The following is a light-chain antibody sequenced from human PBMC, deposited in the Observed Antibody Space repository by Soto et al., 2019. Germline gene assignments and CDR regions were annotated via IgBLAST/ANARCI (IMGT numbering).Light chain of an antibody. CDR2: DAS. V-gene: IGKV1-33*01. CDR3: QQYDSLPRK. Sequence: DIQMTQSPSSLSASVVDGVTITCQASQDTSNYLNWYQQKPGKAPKLLIYDASNLETGVPSRFSGSGSGTDFNLTISSLQPEDIATYYCQQYDSLPRKFGQGTKVDIK. CDR1: QDTSNY. J-gene: IGKJ1*01.